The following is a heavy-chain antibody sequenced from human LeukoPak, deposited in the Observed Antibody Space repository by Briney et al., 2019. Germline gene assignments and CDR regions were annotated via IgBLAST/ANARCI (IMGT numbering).Heavy chain of an antibody. CDR3: ARAGVGRRYFFGLDV. V-gene: IGHV4-31*03. D-gene: IGHD3-3*01. CDR2: IYHSGDT. CDR1: GDSINSGGYY. J-gene: IGHJ6*02. Sequence: SETLSLTCTVSGDSINSGGYYWPWIRQFPGKGPEWIGYIYHSGDTYYNPSLKSRLVMSVDTSNNQFSLALSSVTAADTALYYCARAGVGRRYFFGLDVWGPGTTVTVSS.